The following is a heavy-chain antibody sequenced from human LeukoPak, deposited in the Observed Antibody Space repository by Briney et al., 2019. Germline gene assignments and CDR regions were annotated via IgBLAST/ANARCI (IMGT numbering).Heavy chain of an antibody. V-gene: IGHV3-7*01. J-gene: IGHJ4*02. D-gene: IGHD6-13*01. CDR3: AKGGSSSWYPN. Sequence: PGGSLRLSCAASGFTFSSYWMSWVRQAPGKGLEWVANIKQDGSEKYYVDSVKGRFTISRDNSKNTLYLQMNSLRAEDTAVYYCAKGGSSSWYPNWGQGTLVTVSS. CDR1: GFTFSSYW. CDR2: IKQDGSEK.